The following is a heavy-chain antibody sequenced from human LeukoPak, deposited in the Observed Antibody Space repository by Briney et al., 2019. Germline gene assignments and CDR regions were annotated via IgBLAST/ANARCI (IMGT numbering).Heavy chain of an antibody. V-gene: IGHV3-53*01. Sequence: GGTLRLSCAASGFTFSSYGMSWVRQAPGKGLEWVSVIYSGGTTYYADSVKGRFTISRDNSKNTLYLQMNSLRVEDTAVYYCARALDIWGRGTMVTVSS. J-gene: IGHJ3*02. CDR3: ARALDI. CDR2: IYSGGTT. CDR1: GFTFSSYG.